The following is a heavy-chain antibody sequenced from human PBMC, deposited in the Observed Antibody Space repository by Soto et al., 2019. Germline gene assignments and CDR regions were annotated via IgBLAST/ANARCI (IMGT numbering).Heavy chain of an antibody. Sequence: GGSLRLSCAASGFSFTNYAMHWVRQAPGKGLEWLAIISYDGDNQYYADSVRGRFTISRDNSKNTLYLQTNNLRHEDTAVYYCXXXXXPVYCNSPGCSAKHFDYWGQGTLVTVSS. CDR2: ISYDGDNQ. J-gene: IGHJ4*02. CDR3: XXXXXPVYCNSPGCSAKHFDY. V-gene: IGHV3-30*03. D-gene: IGHD2-2*01. CDR1: GFSFTNYA.